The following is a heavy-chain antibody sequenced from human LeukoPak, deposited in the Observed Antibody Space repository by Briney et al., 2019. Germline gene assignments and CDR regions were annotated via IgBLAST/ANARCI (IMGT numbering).Heavy chain of an antibody. CDR2: IYSGGST. CDR3: AKDGGTTGTYSIDY. D-gene: IGHD1-1*01. J-gene: IGHJ4*02. CDR1: GFTVSSNY. V-gene: IGHV3-66*01. Sequence: PGGSLRLSCAASGFTVSSNYMSWVRQAPGKGLEWVSVIYSGGSTYYADSVKGRFTISRDNSKNTLYLQMNSLRAEDTAVYYCAKDGGTTGTYSIDYWGQGTLVTVSS.